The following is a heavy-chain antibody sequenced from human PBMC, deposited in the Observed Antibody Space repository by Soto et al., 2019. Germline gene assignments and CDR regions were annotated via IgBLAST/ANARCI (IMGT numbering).Heavy chain of an antibody. J-gene: IGHJ4*02. CDR3: AKDPLGVDIVVVVAATPSDY. Sequence: EVQLLESGGGLVQPGGSLRLSCAASGFTFSSYAMSWVRQAPGKGLEWVSAISGSGGSTYYADSVKGRFTISRDNSKNTLYLQMNSLRAEDTAVYYCAKDPLGVDIVVVVAATPSDYWGKGTLVTVSS. CDR1: GFTFSSYA. V-gene: IGHV3-23*01. D-gene: IGHD2-15*01. CDR2: ISGSGGST.